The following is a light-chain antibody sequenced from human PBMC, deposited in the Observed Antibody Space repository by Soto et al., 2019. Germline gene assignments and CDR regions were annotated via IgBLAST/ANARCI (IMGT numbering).Light chain of an antibody. CDR3: MQGSHWPLT. Sequence: DVVLTQSALSLPGSLGQPASISCRSSLSLLSGDGNTYLNWFQQRPGQSPRRLLYKVSNRDSGVPDRFSASGSGTHFTLKISRVEAEDVGVYYCMQGSHWPLTFGGGTKVEI. CDR1: LSLLSGDGNTY. J-gene: IGKJ4*01. CDR2: KVS. V-gene: IGKV2-30*01.